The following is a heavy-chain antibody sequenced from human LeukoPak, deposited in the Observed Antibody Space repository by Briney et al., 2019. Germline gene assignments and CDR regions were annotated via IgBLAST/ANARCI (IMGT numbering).Heavy chain of an antibody. CDR3: ARQDPYYYDSRFDY. CDR1: GGSISSYY. J-gene: IGHJ4*02. V-gene: IGHV4-59*08. Sequence: NPSETLSLTCTVSGGSISSYYWSWIRQPPGKGLEWIGYIYYSGSTNYNPSLKSRVTISVDTSKNQFSLKLSSVTAADTAVYYCARQDPYYYDSRFDYWGQGTLVTVSS. D-gene: IGHD3-22*01. CDR2: IYYSGST.